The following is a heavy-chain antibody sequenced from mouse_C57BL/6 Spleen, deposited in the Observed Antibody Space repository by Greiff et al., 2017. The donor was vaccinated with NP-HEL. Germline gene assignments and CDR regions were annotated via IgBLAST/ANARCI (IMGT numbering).Heavy chain of an antibody. CDR2: IDPETGGT. J-gene: IGHJ2*01. V-gene: IGHV1-15*01. CDR3: TFTPG. CDR1: GYTFTDYE. Sequence: VKLVESGAELVRPGASVTLSCKASGYTFTDYEMHWVKQTPVHGLEWIGAIDPETGGTAYNQKFKGKAILTADKSSSTAYMELRSLTSEDSAVYYCTFTPGWGQGTTLTVSS.